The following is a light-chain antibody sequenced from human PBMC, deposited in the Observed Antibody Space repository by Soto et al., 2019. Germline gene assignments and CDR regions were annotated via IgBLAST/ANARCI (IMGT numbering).Light chain of an antibody. CDR2: SNS. J-gene: IGLJ2*01. V-gene: IGLV1-44*01. Sequence: QSVLTQPPSASGTPGQRVTISCSGGSSNIGGNTVNWYQQLPGAAPKLIIFSNSQRPSGVPDRFSDSKSGTSASLAIGGLQSEDEAEYYCSTWDDSLNGPLFGGGTKLTVL. CDR1: SSNIGGNT. CDR3: STWDDSLNGPL.